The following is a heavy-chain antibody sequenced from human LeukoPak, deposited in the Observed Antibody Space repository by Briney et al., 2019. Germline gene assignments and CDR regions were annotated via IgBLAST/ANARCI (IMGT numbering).Heavy chain of an antibody. Sequence: GGSLRLSCAASGFTFSSYSMNWVRQAPGKGLEWVSSISSSSSYIYYADSVKGRFTISRDNAKNSLYLQMNSLRAEDTAVYYCARDLGGSSSWFDYWGQGTLVTVSS. J-gene: IGHJ4*02. D-gene: IGHD6-13*01. CDR2: ISSSSSYI. V-gene: IGHV3-21*01. CDR3: ARDLGGSSSWFDY. CDR1: GFTFSSYS.